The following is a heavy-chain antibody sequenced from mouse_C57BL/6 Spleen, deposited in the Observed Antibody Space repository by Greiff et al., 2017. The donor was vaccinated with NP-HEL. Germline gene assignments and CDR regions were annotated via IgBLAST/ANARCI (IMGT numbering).Heavy chain of an antibody. CDR1: GYTFTSYG. CDR2: IYPRSGNT. J-gene: IGHJ3*01. CDR3: ASYDYDGYWLAY. Sequence: QVQLQQSGAELARPGASVKLSCKASGYTFTSYGISWVKQRTGQGLEWIGEIYPRSGNTYYNEKFKGKATLTADKSSSTAYMELRSLTSEDSAVYFCASYDYDGYWLAYWGQGTLVTVSA. D-gene: IGHD2-4*01. V-gene: IGHV1-81*01.